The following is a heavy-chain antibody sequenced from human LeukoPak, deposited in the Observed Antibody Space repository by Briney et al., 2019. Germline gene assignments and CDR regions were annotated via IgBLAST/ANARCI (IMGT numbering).Heavy chain of an antibody. D-gene: IGHD3-10*01. V-gene: IGHV1-8*01. Sequence: GASVEVSCKASGYTFTSYDINWVRQATGQGLEWMGWMNPNSGNTGYAQKFQGRVTMTRNTSISTAYMELSSLRSEDTAVYYCARDGAPWVVRGVAWGQGTMVTVSS. CDR2: MNPNSGNT. CDR1: GYTFTSYD. J-gene: IGHJ3*01. CDR3: ARDGAPWVVRGVA.